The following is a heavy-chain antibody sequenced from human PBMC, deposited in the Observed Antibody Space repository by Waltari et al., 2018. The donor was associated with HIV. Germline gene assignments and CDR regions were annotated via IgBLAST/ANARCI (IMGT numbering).Heavy chain of an antibody. CDR1: GGTFSSYA. Sequence: QVQLVQSGAAVKKPGSSVKVSCKASGGTFSSYAISWVLQAPAQGLEWMGRIIPILGIANYAQKFQGRVTITADKSTSTAYMELSSLRSEDTAVYYCARSDVVVVAATSYYYYGMDVWGQGTTVTVSS. CDR3: ARSDVVVVAATSYYYYGMDV. CDR2: IIPILGIA. V-gene: IGHV1-69*04. D-gene: IGHD2-15*01. J-gene: IGHJ6*02.